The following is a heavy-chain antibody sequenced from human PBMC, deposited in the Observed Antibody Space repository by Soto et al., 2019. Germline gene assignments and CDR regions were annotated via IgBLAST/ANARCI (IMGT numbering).Heavy chain of an antibody. J-gene: IGHJ3*02. CDR2: IYYSGST. Sequence: QVQLQESGPGLVKPSQTLSLTCTVSGGSISSGGYSWTWIRQHPGKGLEWIGYIYYSGSTYYKPSLKSRVTMSVDTSKNQPSLKLCSVTAADTAVYYCAGASTWRPGAFDIWGQGTTVTVSS. D-gene: IGHD5-12*01. CDR3: AGASTWRPGAFDI. V-gene: IGHV4-31*03. CDR1: GGSISSGGYS.